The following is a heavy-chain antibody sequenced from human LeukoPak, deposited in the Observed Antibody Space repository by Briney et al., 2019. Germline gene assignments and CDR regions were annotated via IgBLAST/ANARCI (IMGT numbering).Heavy chain of an antibody. D-gene: IGHD7-27*01. V-gene: IGHV3-48*01. CDR1: GFSFSSYS. J-gene: IGHJ4*02. CDR3: ARESITGERELDL. CDR2: ISSGSRTI. Sequence: PGGSLRLSCAASGFSFSSYSMNWVRQAPGRGLEWISYISSGSRTIFYADSVKGRFTISRDNAKNSLCLLMSGLSADDTALYYCARESITGERELDLWGQGTL.